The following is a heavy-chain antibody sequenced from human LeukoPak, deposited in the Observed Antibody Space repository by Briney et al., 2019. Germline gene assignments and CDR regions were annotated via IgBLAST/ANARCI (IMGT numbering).Heavy chain of an antibody. CDR1: GFSFSSYW. D-gene: IGHD3-16*01. CDR2: IGGSST. J-gene: IGHJ4*02. CDR3: AKGGGRLYKHFDY. V-gene: IGHV3-23*01. Sequence: GGSLRLSCAASGFSFSSYWMSWVRQAPGKGLEWVSVIGGSSTYYADSVKGRFTISRDNSKNTLYLQMSSLRAEDTAVYYCAKGGGRLYKHFDYWGQGALVTVSS.